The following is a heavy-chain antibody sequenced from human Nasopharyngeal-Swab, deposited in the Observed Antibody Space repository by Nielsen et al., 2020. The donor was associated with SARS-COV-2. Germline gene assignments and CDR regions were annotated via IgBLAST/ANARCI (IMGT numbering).Heavy chain of an antibody. J-gene: IGHJ4*02. CDR3: ARGFLQTGFDY. CDR1: GDSLYSNYVG. Sequence: SQTPSLPCAIPGDSLYSNYVGWSWIRQSPSTGLEWLGRTYCGSKWYNHYAPSVKSRVTIKPDTSKTQFSLQIDSVTPVDSAVYYCARGFLQTGFDYWGQGTLVTVSS. CDR2: TYCGSKWYN. V-gene: IGHV6-1*01. D-gene: IGHD3-9*01.